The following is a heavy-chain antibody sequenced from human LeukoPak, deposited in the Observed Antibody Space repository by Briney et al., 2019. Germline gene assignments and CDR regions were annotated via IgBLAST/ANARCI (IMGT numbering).Heavy chain of an antibody. CDR3: VSGFLQWLY. V-gene: IGHV3-7*01. Sequence: GGSLRLSCAASGFIFGGYWMSWVRQAPGRGLEWVANTNPDGSIKYYVDSVNGRFTISRDKAKNSLYLQMNSLRAEDTAVYYCVSGFLQWLYWGQGTLVTVSS. J-gene: IGHJ4*02. D-gene: IGHD3-3*01. CDR1: GFIFGGYW. CDR2: TNPDGSIK.